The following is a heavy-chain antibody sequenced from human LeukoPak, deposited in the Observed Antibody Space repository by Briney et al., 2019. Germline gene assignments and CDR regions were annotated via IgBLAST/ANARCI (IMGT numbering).Heavy chain of an antibody. V-gene: IGHV3-74*01. J-gene: IGHJ4*02. CDR1: GFTFSDYW. Sequence: GGSLRLSCAASGFTFSDYWMHSVRQAPGKGLGWASRVNRDGSSTSYADSIKGRFTIYRDNAKNTLSLQMNSLRAEDKAVYYCARDRSISAAGDTYWGQGTLVTVSS. D-gene: IGHD6-13*01. CDR2: VNRDGSST. CDR3: ARDRSISAAGDTY.